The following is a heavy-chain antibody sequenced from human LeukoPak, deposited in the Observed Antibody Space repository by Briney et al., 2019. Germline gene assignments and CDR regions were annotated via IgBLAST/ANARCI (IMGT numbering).Heavy chain of an antibody. J-gene: IGHJ4*02. D-gene: IGHD3-10*01. CDR2: IIPIFGTA. CDR3: ARAPSVRGGPGVY. Sequence: SVKVSCKASGGTFSSYAISWVRQAPGQGREWMGGIIPIFGTANYAQKFQGRVTITTDESTSTAYMELSSLRSEDTAVYYCARAPSVRGGPGVYWGQGTLVTVSS. V-gene: IGHV1-69*05. CDR1: GGTFSSYA.